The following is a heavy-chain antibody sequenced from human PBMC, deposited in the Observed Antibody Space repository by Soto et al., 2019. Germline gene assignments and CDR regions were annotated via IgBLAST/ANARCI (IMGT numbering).Heavy chain of an antibody. V-gene: IGHV1-2*04. CDR1: GYTFTVYY. CDR3: ARDRGTDGYSSSWDAFDI. J-gene: IGHJ3*02. Sequence: XSVKISCEASGYTFTVYYLHWVRQAPGQSLEWMGWINPNSGGTNYAQKFQGWVTMTRDTSISTAYMELSRLRSDDTAVYYCARDRGTDGYSSSWDAFDIWGQGTMVTVSS. CDR2: INPNSGGT. D-gene: IGHD6-13*01.